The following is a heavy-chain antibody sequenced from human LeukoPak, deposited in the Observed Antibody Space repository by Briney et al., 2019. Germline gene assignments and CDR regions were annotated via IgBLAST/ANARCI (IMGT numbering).Heavy chain of an antibody. V-gene: IGHV4-59*12. Sequence: PGETLSLTCTVSGVSISRYYLSWVRQPPGKGLEWVGYIYYSRSTNYNPSLKSRFTISVDTSKNQFSLKLRSVTAADTAVYYCARDGPFPGEEGDAHFDYWGQGTLVTVSS. J-gene: IGHJ4*02. CDR1: GVSISRYY. CDR2: IYYSRST. D-gene: IGHD1-14*01. CDR3: ARDGPFPGEEGDAHFDY.